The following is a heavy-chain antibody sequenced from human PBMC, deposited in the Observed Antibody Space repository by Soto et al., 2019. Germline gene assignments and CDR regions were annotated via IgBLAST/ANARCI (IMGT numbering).Heavy chain of an antibody. CDR3: ARDRGLSSGCIDY. D-gene: IGHD6-19*01. Sequence: KPGGSLRLSCAASGLPFSSHSLYWVRQAPGKGLEWVSSISSSSSYISYADSVKGRFTISRDNAKNSLYLQMNSLRAEDTAVYYCARDRGLSSGCIDYWGQGTLVTVSS. V-gene: IGHV3-21*01. CDR2: ISSSSSYI. J-gene: IGHJ4*02. CDR1: GLPFSSHS.